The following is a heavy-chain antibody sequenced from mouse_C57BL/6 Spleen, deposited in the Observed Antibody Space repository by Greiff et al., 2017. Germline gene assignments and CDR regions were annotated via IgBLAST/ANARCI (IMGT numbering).Heavy chain of an antibody. V-gene: IGHV1-55*01. D-gene: IGHD3-2*02. CDR2: IYPGSGST. CDR1: GYTFTSYW. CDR3: ARETAQAHFDY. Sequence: QVQLQQPGAELVKPGASVKMSCKASGYTFTSYWITWVKQRPGQGLEWIGDIYPGSGSTTYNEKFKSKATLTVDTSSSTSYMQLSSLTSEDSAVYYCARETAQAHFDYWGQGTTLTVSS. J-gene: IGHJ2*01.